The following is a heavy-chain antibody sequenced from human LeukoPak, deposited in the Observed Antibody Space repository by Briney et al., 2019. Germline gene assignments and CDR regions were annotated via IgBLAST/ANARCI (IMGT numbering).Heavy chain of an antibody. J-gene: IGHJ6*02. Sequence: GGSLRLSCAASGFTVSSNYMSWVRQAPGKGLEWVSVIYSGGSTYYADSVKGRFTISRDNSKNTLYLQMNSLRAEDTAVYYCASSLLIGVAATPYYYYYGMDVWGQGTTVTVSS. CDR2: IYSGGST. CDR3: ASSLLIGVAATPYYYYYGMDV. V-gene: IGHV3-66*01. CDR1: GFTVSSNY. D-gene: IGHD2-15*01.